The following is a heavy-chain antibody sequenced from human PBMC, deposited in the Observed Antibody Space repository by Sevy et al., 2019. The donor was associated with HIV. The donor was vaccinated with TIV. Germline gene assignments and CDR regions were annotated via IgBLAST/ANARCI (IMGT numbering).Heavy chain of an antibody. J-gene: IGHJ4*02. V-gene: IGHV3-66*01. CDR3: ARGKSGYGYALNY. CDR2: ILSDDTT. CDR1: GFTVNSNY. Sequence: GGSLRLSCAASGFTVNSNYMTWVRQAPGKGLEGVSVILSDDTTYHADSVKDRFTISRDNFKNKLYLHMSSLRAEDTAVYYCARGKSGYGYALNYWGQGTLVTVSS. D-gene: IGHD5-18*01.